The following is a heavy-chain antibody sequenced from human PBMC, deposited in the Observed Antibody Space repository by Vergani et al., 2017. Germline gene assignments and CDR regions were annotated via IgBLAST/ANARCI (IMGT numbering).Heavy chain of an antibody. CDR1: GYTFTSYD. CDR3: VTGRGIY. V-gene: IGHV1-8*01. D-gene: IGHD6-13*01. J-gene: IGHJ4*02. Sequence: QVQLAQSGAEVKKPGASVKVSCKAAGYTFTSYDINWVRQATGQGLEWMGWMNPNSGNTGYAQKFQGRVTMTRKTSISTAYMELSSLRSDDTAIYYCVTGRGIYWGQGTLVTVSS. CDR2: MNPNSGNT.